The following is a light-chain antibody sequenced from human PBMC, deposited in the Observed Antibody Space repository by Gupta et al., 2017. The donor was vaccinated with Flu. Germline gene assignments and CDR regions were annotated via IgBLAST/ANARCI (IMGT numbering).Light chain of an antibody. V-gene: IGKV1-5*03. Sequence: LSASVGDRVTITCRANQSIRSFSSWLAWYQQKPEKAPKLRISKASSLESGVPSRVSGSGSGTEFTLTISSLQPDDFATYYCPQYKSYSGTFGQGTKVEIK. CDR1: QSIRSFSSW. J-gene: IGKJ1*01. CDR3: PQYKSYSGT. CDR2: KAS.